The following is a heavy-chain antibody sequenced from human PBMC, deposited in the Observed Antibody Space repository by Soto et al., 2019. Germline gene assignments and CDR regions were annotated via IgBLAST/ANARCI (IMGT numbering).Heavy chain of an antibody. CDR2: ISAYNGNT. J-gene: IGHJ4*02. D-gene: IGHD5-18*01. V-gene: IGHV1-18*01. CDR1: GYTFTSYG. CDR3: ARPASGCSYGGSIDY. Sequence: GASVKVSCKASGYTFTSYGISWVRQAPGQGLEWMGWISAYNGNTNYAQKLRGRVTMTTDTSTSTAYMELRSLRYDDTAVYYCARPASGCSYGGSIDYWGQGTLVTVSS.